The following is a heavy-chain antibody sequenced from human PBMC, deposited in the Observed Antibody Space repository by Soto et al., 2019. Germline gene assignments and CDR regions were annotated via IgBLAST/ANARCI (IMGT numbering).Heavy chain of an antibody. CDR1: GFSVTNSY. Sequence: GGSLRLSCTVSGFSVTNSYTNWVRQAPGKGLEWVSILYSSGTTYYADSVRGRFTVSRDDSKNTLFLHMNSLRADDTAVYYCARDWSKFSYNYPYYYAMDAWGQGTTVTVSS. D-gene: IGHD5-18*01. CDR3: ARDWSKFSYNYPYYYAMDA. V-gene: IGHV3-53*01. CDR2: LYSSGTT. J-gene: IGHJ6*02.